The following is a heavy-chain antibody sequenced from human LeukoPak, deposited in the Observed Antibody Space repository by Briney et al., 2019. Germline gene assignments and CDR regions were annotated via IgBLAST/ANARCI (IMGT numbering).Heavy chain of an antibody. CDR2: ISSSSSYI. Sequence: GGSLRVSCAASGFTFSSYSMNWVRQAPGKGLEWVSSISSSSSYIYYAGSVKGRFTISRDNAKDSLYLQMNSLRAEDTAVYYCARERDASDAFDIWGQGTMVTVSS. V-gene: IGHV3-21*01. CDR3: ARERDASDAFDI. CDR1: GFTFSSYS. J-gene: IGHJ3*02. D-gene: IGHD5-24*01.